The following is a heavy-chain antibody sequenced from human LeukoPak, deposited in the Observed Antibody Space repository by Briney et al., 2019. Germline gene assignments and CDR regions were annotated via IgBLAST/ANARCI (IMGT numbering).Heavy chain of an antibody. D-gene: IGHD6-13*01. Sequence: PSETLSLTCTVSGGSISSYYWSWIRQPPGKGLEWIGYIHYSGSTSYNPSLKSRVTISVDTSKNQFSLKLSSVTAADTAVYYCARWYSSSWYGEYFDYWGQGTLVTVSS. V-gene: IGHV4-59*01. CDR2: IHYSGST. CDR1: GGSISSYY. J-gene: IGHJ4*02. CDR3: ARWYSSSWYGEYFDY.